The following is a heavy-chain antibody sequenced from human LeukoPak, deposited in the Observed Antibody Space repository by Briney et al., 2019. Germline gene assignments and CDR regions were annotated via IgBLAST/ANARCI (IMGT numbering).Heavy chain of an antibody. V-gene: IGHV1-69*05. CDR2: IIPIFGTA. J-gene: IGHJ4*02. Sequence: SVKVSCKASGGTFSSYAISWVRQAPGKGLEWMGRIIPIFGTANYAQKFQGRVTITTDESTSTAYMELSSLRSEDTAVYYCARDILALEGDYLFDYWGQGTLVTVSS. D-gene: IGHD4-17*01. CDR3: ARDILALEGDYLFDY. CDR1: GGTFSSYA.